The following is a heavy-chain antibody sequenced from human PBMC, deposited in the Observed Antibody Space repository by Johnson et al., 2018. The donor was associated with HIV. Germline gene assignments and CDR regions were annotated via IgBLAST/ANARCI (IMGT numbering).Heavy chain of an antibody. J-gene: IGHJ3*02. D-gene: IGHD6-13*01. CDR3: ARDRAAAGPDAFDI. Sequence: LVESGGGVVQPGRSLRLSCAASGFTFSSYAMHWVRQAPGKGLEWVSGISWNSGSIGYADSVKGRFTISRDNAKNSLYLQMNSLRAEDTALYYCARDRAAAGPDAFDIWGQGTMVTVSS. CDR1: GFTFSSYA. V-gene: IGHV3-9*01. CDR2: ISWNSGSI.